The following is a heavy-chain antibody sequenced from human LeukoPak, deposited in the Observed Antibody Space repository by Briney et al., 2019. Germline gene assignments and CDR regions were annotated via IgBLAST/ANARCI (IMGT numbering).Heavy chain of an antibody. CDR3: ARGVYYYDPQAGFDI. Sequence: SETLSLTCTVSGGSISSYYWSWIRQPPGKGLEWIWYIYYSGSTNYNPSLKSRVTISVDTSKNQFSLKLSSVTAADTAVYYCARGVYYYDPQAGFDIWGQGTMVTVSS. J-gene: IGHJ3*02. CDR2: IYYSGST. CDR1: GGSISSYY. D-gene: IGHD3-22*01. V-gene: IGHV4-59*08.